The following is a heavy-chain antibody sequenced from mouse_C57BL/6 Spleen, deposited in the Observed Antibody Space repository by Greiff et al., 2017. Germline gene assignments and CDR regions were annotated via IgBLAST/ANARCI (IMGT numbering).Heavy chain of an antibody. CDR2: ISSGGSYT. Sequence: EVKLMESGGDLVKPGGSLKLSCAASGFTFSSYGMSWVRQTPDKRLEWVATISSGGSYTYYPDSVKGRVTISRDNAKNTLYLQMSSLKSEDTAMYYCARRNGYFDYWGQGTTLTVSS. J-gene: IGHJ2*01. V-gene: IGHV5-6*02. CDR1: GFTFSSYG. CDR3: ARRNGYFDY.